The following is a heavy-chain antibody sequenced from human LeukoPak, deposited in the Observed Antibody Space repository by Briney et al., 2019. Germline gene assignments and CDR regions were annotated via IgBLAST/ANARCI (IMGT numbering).Heavy chain of an antibody. CDR1: GFTLRSYW. D-gene: IGHD6-19*01. J-gene: IGHJ4*02. CDR2: ISSDGITT. V-gene: IGHV3-74*01. Sequence: GGSLRLSCAASGFTLRSYWMHWVRQAPGKGLVWVSRISSDGITTTYADSVKGRFTISRDNAKNTLYLQMNSLRAEDTAVYFCARDPDRSGWSTFEYWGQGTLVTASS. CDR3: ARDPDRSGWSTFEY.